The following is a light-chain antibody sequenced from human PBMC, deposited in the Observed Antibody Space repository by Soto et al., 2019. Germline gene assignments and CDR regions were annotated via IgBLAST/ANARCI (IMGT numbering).Light chain of an antibody. CDR1: QSISSW. CDR2: KAS. Sequence: DIQMTPSPSTLSASVVDRVTITCRASQSISSWLAWYQQKPGKAPKLLIYKASSLESGVPARFSGSGSGTDFTLTISSLQPEDFATYYCLQDYNYPWTFGQGTKVDI. J-gene: IGKJ1*01. V-gene: IGKV1-5*03. CDR3: LQDYNYPWT.